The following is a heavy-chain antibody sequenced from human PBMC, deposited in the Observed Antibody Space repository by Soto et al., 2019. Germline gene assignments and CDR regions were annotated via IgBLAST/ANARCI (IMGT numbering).Heavy chain of an antibody. V-gene: IGHV1-69*01. CDR1: GGTFSSYA. CDR2: IIPIFGTA. CDR3: ASSQREAAFYYYYYGMDV. Sequence: QVQLVQSGAEVKKPGSSVKVSCKASGGTFSSYAISWVRQAPGQGLEWMGGIIPIFGTANYAQKFQGRVRSTADESTSTAYMELSSLRSEHTAVYYCASSQREAAFYYYYYGMDVWGQGTTVTVSS. J-gene: IGHJ6*02. D-gene: IGHD1-26*01.